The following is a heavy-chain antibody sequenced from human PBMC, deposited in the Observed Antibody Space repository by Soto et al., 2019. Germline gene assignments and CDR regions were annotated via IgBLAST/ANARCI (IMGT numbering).Heavy chain of an antibody. CDR2: ISYDGSNK. CDR3: ARSTPGNPFDI. J-gene: IGHJ3*02. D-gene: IGHD3-10*01. Sequence: GGSLRLSCAASGFTFSSYAMHWVRQAPGKGLEWVAVISYDGSNKYYTDSLKGRSTVSRDNSKNSLYLQINSLKADDTAVYYCARSTPGNPFDIWGQGTMVTVSS. CDR1: GFTFSSYA. V-gene: IGHV3-30-3*01.